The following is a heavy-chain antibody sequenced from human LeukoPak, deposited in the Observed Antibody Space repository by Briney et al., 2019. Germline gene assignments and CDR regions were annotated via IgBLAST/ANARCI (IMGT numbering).Heavy chain of an antibody. CDR2: IYYSGST. J-gene: IGHJ6*02. Sequence: SETLSLTCTVSGASISSGGDYWSWIRQHPGKGLEWIGYIYYSGSTNYNPSLKSRVTISVDTSKNQFSLKLSSVTAADTAVYYCARYSGYDSVTYYYGMDVWGQGTTVTVSS. CDR3: ARYSGYDSVTYYYGMDV. D-gene: IGHD5-12*01. CDR1: GASISSGGDY. V-gene: IGHV4-61*08.